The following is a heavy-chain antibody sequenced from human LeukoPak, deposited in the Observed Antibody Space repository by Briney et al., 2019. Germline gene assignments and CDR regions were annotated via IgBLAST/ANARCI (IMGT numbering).Heavy chain of an antibody. D-gene: IGHD6-13*01. Sequence: SQTLSLTCTVSGGSISNGGYCWTWIRQHPGKGLEWIGYIHDGGATYYDPSLKSRVTISLDTSKNQFSLNLTSVTAADTALYYCATQPGIAAAGLFYWGQGTLVTVSS. CDR3: ATQPGIAAAGLFY. J-gene: IGHJ4*02. CDR1: GGSISNGGYC. V-gene: IGHV4-31*03. CDR2: IHDGGAT.